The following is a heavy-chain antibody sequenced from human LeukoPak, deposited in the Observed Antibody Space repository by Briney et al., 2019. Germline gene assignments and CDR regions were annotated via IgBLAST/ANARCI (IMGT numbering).Heavy chain of an antibody. D-gene: IGHD1-14*01. Sequence: LSLSCAASGFTFSSYAMSWVRQHPGKGLEWIGYIYYSGSTYYNPSLKSRVTISVDTSKNQFSLKLSSVTAADTAVYFCARKRTRRDYFDYWGQGTRVTVSS. V-gene: IGHV4-31*02. CDR2: IYYSGST. J-gene: IGHJ4*02. CDR3: ARKRTRRDYFDY. CDR1: GFTFSSYA.